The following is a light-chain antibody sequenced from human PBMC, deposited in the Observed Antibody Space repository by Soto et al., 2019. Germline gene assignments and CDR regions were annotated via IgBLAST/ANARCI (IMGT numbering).Light chain of an antibody. V-gene: IGKV1-39*01. CDR3: QQNYSAPWT. CDR1: QSISTY. J-gene: IGKJ2*01. Sequence: IQMTQSPSSLSASVGDRVTITCRASQSISTYLNWYQQKPGKAPKLLIYAASSLQSGVPSRFSGSGSGTDFTLTITSLQPEDFATYYCQQNYSAPWTFGQGTKLEIK. CDR2: AAS.